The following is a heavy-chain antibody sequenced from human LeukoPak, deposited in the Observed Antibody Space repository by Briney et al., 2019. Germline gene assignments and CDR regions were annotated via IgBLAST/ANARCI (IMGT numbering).Heavy chain of an antibody. D-gene: IGHD5-12*01. V-gene: IGHV4-59*01. CDR1: GGSISSYY. Sequence: PSETLSLTCTVSGGSISSYYWSWIRHPPGKGLELIGYIYYSGSTNYNPSLKSRVTISVDTSKNQFSLKLSSVTAADTAVYYCARVPPSGYDSNWFDPWGQGTLVTVSS. J-gene: IGHJ5*02. CDR2: IYYSGST. CDR3: ARVPPSGYDSNWFDP.